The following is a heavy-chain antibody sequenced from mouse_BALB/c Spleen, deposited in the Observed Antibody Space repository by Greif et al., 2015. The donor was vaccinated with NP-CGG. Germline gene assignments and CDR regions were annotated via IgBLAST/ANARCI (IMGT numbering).Heavy chain of an antibody. J-gene: IGHJ2*01. CDR3: ARDMITTSYFDY. CDR2: IWAGGST. CDR1: GFSLTSYG. V-gene: IGHV2-9*02. Sequence: VQRVESGPGLVAPSQSLSITCTVSGFSLTSYGVHWVRQPPGKGLEWLGVIWAGGSTNYNSALMSRLSISKDNSKSQVFLKMNRLQTDDTAMYYCARDMITTSYFDYWSQGTTLTVSS. D-gene: IGHD2-4*01.